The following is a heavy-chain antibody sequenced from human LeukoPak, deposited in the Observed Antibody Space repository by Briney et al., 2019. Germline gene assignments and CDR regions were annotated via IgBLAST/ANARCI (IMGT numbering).Heavy chain of an antibody. CDR3: ARAFGGWHFDY. D-gene: IGHD6-19*01. CDR2: IWYDGSNK. J-gene: IGHJ4*02. V-gene: IGHV3-33*01. Sequence: GGSLRLSCAASGFTFSSFGMHWVRQAPGKGLEWVAVIWYDGSNKYYADSVKGRFTISRDNSKNTLYLQMNSLRAEDSAVYYCARAFGGWHFDYWGQGTLVTVSS. CDR1: GFTFSSFG.